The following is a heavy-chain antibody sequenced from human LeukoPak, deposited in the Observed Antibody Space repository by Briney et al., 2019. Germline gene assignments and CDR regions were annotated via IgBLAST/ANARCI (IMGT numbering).Heavy chain of an antibody. CDR1: VFTFTTYA. Sequence: GGSLRLSCSASVFTFTTYAMTWVRHAPGKGVEWVSTITNTAVTTYYADSVKGRVTISRDNSKNTLYLQMNKLTVEDTAVYYCVKGQAYYGSGSYKPHWGQGTLVTVSS. CDR3: VKGQAYYGSGSYKPH. D-gene: IGHD3-10*01. V-gene: IGHV3-23*01. CDR2: ITNTAVTT. J-gene: IGHJ4*02.